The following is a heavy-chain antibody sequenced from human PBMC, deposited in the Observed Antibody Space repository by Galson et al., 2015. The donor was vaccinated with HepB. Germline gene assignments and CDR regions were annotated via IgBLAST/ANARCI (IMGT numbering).Heavy chain of an antibody. D-gene: IGHD3-16*02. CDR2: IIPILGIA. V-gene: IGHV1-69*04. J-gene: IGHJ4*02. Sequence: SVKVSCKASGGTFSSYAISWVRQAPGQGLEWMGRIIPILGIANYAQKFQGRVTMTTDTSTSTAYMELRSLRSDDTAVYYCARGHRFGVTFGGVIGGNDYWGQGTLVTVSS. CDR1: GGTFSSYA. CDR3: ARGHRFGVTFGGVIGGNDY.